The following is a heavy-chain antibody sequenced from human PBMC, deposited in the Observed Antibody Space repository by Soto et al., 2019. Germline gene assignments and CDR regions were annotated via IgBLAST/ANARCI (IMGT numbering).Heavy chain of an antibody. CDR1: GFTFSSYW. J-gene: IGHJ3*02. CDR3: AKDLERYFDWLFAFDI. D-gene: IGHD3-9*01. CDR2: IKRSGGST. V-gene: IGHV3-23*01. Sequence: GGSLRLSCAASGFTFSSYWMSWVRQAPGKGLEWVANIKRSGGSTYYVDSVKGRFTISRDNSKNTLYLQMNSLRAEDTAVYYCAKDLERYFDWLFAFDIWGQGTMVTVSS.